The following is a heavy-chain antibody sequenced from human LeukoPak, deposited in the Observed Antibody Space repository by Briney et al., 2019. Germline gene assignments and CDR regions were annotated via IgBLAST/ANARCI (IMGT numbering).Heavy chain of an antibody. CDR1: GGSFSGYY. J-gene: IGHJ4*02. V-gene: IGHV4-34*01. CDR2: INHSRST. D-gene: IGHD4-17*01. Sequence: PSETLSLTCAVYGGSFSGYYWSWIRQPPGKGLEWIGEINHSRSTNYNPSLKSRVTISVDTSKNQFSLKLSSVTAADTAVYYCARATRGVTTVFNYWGQGTLVTVSS. CDR3: ARATRGVTTVFNY.